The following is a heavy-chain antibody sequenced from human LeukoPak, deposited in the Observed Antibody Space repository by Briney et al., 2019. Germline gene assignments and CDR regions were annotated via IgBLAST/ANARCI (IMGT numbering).Heavy chain of an antibody. CDR3: AKALSPEHKPRDHYYYGMDV. CDR1: GFTFSSYS. CDR2: ISSSSSYI. V-gene: IGHV3-21*04. J-gene: IGHJ6*02. Sequence: GGSLRLSCAASGFTFSSYSMNWVRQAPGKGLEWVSSISSSSSYIYYADSVKGRFTISRDNAKNSLYLQMNSLRAEDTALYYCAKALSPEHKPRDHYYYGMDVWGQGTTVTVSS. D-gene: IGHD1-14*01.